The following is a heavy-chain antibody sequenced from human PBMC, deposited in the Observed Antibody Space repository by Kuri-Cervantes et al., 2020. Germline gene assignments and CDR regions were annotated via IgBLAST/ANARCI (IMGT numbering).Heavy chain of an antibody. V-gene: IGHV1-18*01. CDR1: GYTFTSYG. CDR3: ARTGGSYLIGGSWFDP. Sequence: ASVKVSCKASGYTFTSYGISWVRQAPGQGLEWMGWISAYNGNTSYAQKLQGRVTMTTDTSTSTAYMELSSLRSEDTAVYYCARTGGSYLIGGSWFDPWGQGTLVTVSS. J-gene: IGHJ5*02. D-gene: IGHD1-26*01. CDR2: ISAYNGNT.